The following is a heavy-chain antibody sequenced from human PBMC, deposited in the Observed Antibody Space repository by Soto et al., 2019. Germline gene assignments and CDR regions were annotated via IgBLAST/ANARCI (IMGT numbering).Heavy chain of an antibody. CDR1: RGTFTTDA. Sequence: QVQLVQSGAEVKKPGSSVSVSCKSSRGTFTTDAISWVRQAPGQGLEWMGVIIPVFGPPTYAQKFQGRVTISADESTSTVLFELSNLRSEDTAIYYCARGGHNSGWYRTLDIWGQGTLVTVST. J-gene: IGHJ4*02. V-gene: IGHV1-69*01. D-gene: IGHD6-19*01. CDR2: IIPVFGPP. CDR3: ARGGHNSGWYRTLDI.